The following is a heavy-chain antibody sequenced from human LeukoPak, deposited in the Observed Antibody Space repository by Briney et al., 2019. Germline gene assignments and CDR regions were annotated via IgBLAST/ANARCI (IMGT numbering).Heavy chain of an antibody. V-gene: IGHV4-4*07. CDR2: IYTSGST. D-gene: IGHD2-2*01. Sequence: SETLSLTCAVYGGSFSGYYWSWIRQPAGKGLEWIGRIYTSGSTNYNPSLKSRVTMSVDTSKNQFSLKLSSVTAADTAVYYCARENWEDIVVVPAAPGAFDIWGQGTMVTVSS. CDR1: GGSFSGYY. CDR3: ARENWEDIVVVPAAPGAFDI. J-gene: IGHJ3*02.